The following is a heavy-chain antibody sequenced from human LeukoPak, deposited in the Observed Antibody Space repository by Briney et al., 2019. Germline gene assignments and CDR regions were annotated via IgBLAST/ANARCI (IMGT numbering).Heavy chain of an antibody. CDR1: GASITSNTYF. J-gene: IGHJ4*02. Sequence: ASETLSLTCTVSGASITSNTYFWGWIRQPPGKGLEWIGSINDSGSTYYNRSLNSRITISVDTSKIQFSLKLRSVSAADTAVYYCARHFYSYTNFDYWGQGTLVTVSS. D-gene: IGHD4-11*01. V-gene: IGHV4-39*01. CDR3: ARHFYSYTNFDY. CDR2: INDSGST.